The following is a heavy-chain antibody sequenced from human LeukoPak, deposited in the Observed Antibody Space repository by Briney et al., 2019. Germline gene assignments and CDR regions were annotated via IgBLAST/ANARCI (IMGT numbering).Heavy chain of an antibody. Sequence: SETLSLTCTVSGGSISSYYWSWIRQPPGKGLEWIGYIYYSGSTNYNPSLTSRVTISVDTSKNQFSLKLSSVTAADTAVYYCARLLNYGDSLVDVWGQGTTVTVSS. CDR1: GGSISSYY. CDR3: ARLLNYGDSLVDV. CDR2: IYYSGST. V-gene: IGHV4-59*08. D-gene: IGHD4-17*01. J-gene: IGHJ6*02.